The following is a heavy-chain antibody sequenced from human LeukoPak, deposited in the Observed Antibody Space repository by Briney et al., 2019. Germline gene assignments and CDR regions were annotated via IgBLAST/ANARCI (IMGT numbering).Heavy chain of an antibody. Sequence: PSETPSLTCTVSGGSISSHYWSWIRKPPEKGLEWIGYIHYSGSAKYNPSLKSRVTISVDTSKNQFSLSPTSVTAADTAVYYCGRHSGNYLIYFDYWGQGTLVTVSS. CDR1: GGSISSHY. D-gene: IGHD3-22*01. J-gene: IGHJ4*02. CDR3: GRHSGNYLIYFDY. V-gene: IGHV4-59*08. CDR2: IHYSGSA.